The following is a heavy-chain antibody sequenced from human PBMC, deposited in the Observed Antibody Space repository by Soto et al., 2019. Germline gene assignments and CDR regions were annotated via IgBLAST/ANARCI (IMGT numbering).Heavy chain of an antibody. CDR2: INADNGNT. Sequence: ASVKVSCKASGYTFTSYAMHWVRQAPGQRLEWMGWINADNGNTKYSQKFQGRVTITRDTSASTAYMELSSLRSDDTAVYYCAILSVVPAANDAFDIWGQGTMVTVSS. CDR3: AILSVVPAANDAFDI. D-gene: IGHD2-2*01. J-gene: IGHJ3*02. V-gene: IGHV1-3*01. CDR1: GYTFTSYA.